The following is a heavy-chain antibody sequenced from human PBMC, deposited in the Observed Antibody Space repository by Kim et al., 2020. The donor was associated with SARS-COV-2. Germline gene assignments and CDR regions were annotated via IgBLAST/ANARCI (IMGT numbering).Heavy chain of an antibody. Sequence: GGSLRLSCVVSGFVLSNYKMSWVRQAPGKGLEWVSVYADSMRGRFTISRDDAKNSLFLQMDILRVEDTAVYYCARAGDGSGSYYRRNPYYFDFWGQGTLV. D-gene: IGHD3-10*01. CDR1: GFVLSNYK. J-gene: IGHJ4*02. V-gene: IGHV3-21*01. CDR3: ARAGDGSGSYYRRNPYYFDF.